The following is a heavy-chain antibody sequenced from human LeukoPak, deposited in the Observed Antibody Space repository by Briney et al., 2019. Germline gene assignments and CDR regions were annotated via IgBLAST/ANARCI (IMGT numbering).Heavy chain of an antibody. D-gene: IGHD3-9*01. J-gene: IGHJ5*02. CDR2: INPNSGGT. CDR1: GYTFTGYY. CDR3: ARDGDILTGPNWFDP. Sequence: ASVKVSCKASGYTFTGYYMHWVRQAPGQGLEWMGWINPNSGGTNYAQKFQGRVTMTRDTSISTAYMELSRLRSDDTAVYYCARDGDILTGPNWFDPWGQGTLVTVSS. V-gene: IGHV1-2*02.